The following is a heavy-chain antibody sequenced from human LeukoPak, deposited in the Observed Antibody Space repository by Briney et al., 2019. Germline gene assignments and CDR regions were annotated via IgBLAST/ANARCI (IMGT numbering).Heavy chain of an antibody. V-gene: IGHV3-30*02. D-gene: IGHD6-13*01. CDR1: EFIFSSYG. CDR3: AKDRAIAAAGTEGDY. CDR2: IRYDGSNI. Sequence: HPEGSLRLSCAASEFIFSSYGTHWVRQPPHKGLDSVAFIRYDGSNIYYSDSVKGRFTISRDNSKNSLYLQMNSLRAEDTAVYYCAKDRAIAAAGTEGDYWGQGALVTVAS. J-gene: IGHJ4*02.